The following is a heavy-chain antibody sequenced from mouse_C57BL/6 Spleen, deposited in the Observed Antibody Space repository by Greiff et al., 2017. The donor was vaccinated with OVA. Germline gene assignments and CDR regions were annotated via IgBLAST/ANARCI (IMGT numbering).Heavy chain of an antibody. V-gene: IGHV3-6*01. Sequence: EVQVVESGPGLVKPSQSLSLTCSVTGYSITSGYYWNWIRQFPGNKLEWMGYISYDGSNNYNPSLKNRISITRDTSKNQFFLKLNSVTTEDTATYYCAREDDYDEVYFDYWGQGTTLTVSS. D-gene: IGHD2-4*01. J-gene: IGHJ2*01. CDR3: AREDDYDEVYFDY. CDR1: GYSITSGYY. CDR2: ISYDGSN.